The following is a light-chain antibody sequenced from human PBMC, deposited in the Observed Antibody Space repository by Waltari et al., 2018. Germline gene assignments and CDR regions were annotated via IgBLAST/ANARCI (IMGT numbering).Light chain of an antibody. V-gene: IGKV3-15*01. CDR2: GAS. J-gene: IGKJ2*01. CDR3: KQYNDWYT. CDR1: QSISRD. Sequence: EIVMTQSPATLSVSPGERATLSCRASQSISRDLAWYQHRPGQAPRLLMYGASTRATGVPARFSGSGSGTEFTLTISSSQSEDFAVYYCKQYNDWYTFGQGTKLEIK.